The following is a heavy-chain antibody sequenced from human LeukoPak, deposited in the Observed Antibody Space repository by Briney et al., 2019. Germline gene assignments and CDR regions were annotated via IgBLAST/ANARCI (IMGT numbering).Heavy chain of an antibody. Sequence: HPGGSLRLSCGASGFTFSSYSMNWVRQAPGKGLEWVSSIGSWSDSIYYADSVKGRFTISRDNAKNSLYLQMNSLRAEDTAVYYCAGYSTGWYMDYWGQGTLVTVSS. D-gene: IGHD6-19*01. J-gene: IGHJ4*02. V-gene: IGHV3-48*04. CDR1: GFTFSSYS. CDR3: AGYSTGWYMDY. CDR2: IGSWSDSI.